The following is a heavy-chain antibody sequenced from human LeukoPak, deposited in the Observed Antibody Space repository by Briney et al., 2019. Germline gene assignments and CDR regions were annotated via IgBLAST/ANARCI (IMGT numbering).Heavy chain of an antibody. J-gene: IGHJ5*02. Sequence: KPSETLSLTCAVYGGSFSGYYWSWIRQPPGKGLEWIGEINHSGSTNYNPSLKSRVTISVDTSKNQFSLKLSSVTAADTAAYYCARGGSNNWFDPWGQGTLVTVSS. D-gene: IGHD6-13*01. CDR2: INHSGST. V-gene: IGHV4-34*01. CDR1: GGSFSGYY. CDR3: ARGGSNNWFDP.